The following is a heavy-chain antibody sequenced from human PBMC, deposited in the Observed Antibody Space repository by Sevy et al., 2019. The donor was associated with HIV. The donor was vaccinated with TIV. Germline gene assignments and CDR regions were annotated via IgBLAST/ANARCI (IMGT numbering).Heavy chain of an antibody. Sequence: GGSLRLSCAASGFPFSGYAMTWVRQAPGKGLEWVSAISGSGGSTYYEDSVKGRFSISRDNSKNTLYLQMSSLRAEDTAVYFCAKGSVYDTSCYYYTLVAFDYWGQGTPVTVSS. D-gene: IGHD3-22*01. CDR1: GFPFSGYA. J-gene: IGHJ4*02. CDR3: AKGSVYDTSCYYYTLVAFDY. V-gene: IGHV3-23*01. CDR2: ISGSGGST.